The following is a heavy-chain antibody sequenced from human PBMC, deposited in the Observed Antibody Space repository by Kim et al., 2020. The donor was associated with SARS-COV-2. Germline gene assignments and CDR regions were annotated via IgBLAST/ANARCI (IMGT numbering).Heavy chain of an antibody. CDR1: GYTFTSYA. CDR2: INTNTGNP. J-gene: IGHJ3*02. V-gene: IGHV7-4-1*02. Sequence: ASVKVSCKASGYTFTSYAMNWVRQAPGQGLEWMGWINTNTGNPTYAQGFTGRFVFSLDTSVSTAYLQISSLKAEDTAVYYCARGYDILTGYIRRAFDIWGQGTMVTVSS. D-gene: IGHD3-9*01. CDR3: ARGYDILTGYIRRAFDI.